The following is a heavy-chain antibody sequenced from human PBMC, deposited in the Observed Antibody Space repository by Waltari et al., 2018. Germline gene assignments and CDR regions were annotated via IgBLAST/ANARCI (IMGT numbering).Heavy chain of an antibody. CDR1: GGSISSSSYY. CDR3: ASSPNYYYYGMDV. J-gene: IGHJ6*02. Sequence: QLQLQESGPGLVKPSETLSLTCTVSGGSISSSSYYWVWIRQPPGKGLEWIGSIYYSGSTYYNPSLKSRVTISVDTSKNQFSLKLSSVTAADTAVYYCASSPNYYYYGMDVWGQGTTVTVSS. CDR2: IYYSGST. V-gene: IGHV4-39*01.